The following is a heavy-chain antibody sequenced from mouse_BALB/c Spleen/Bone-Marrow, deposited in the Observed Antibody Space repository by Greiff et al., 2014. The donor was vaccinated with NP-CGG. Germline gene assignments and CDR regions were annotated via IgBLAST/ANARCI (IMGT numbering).Heavy chain of an antibody. D-gene: IGHD1-2*01. V-gene: IGHV14-3*02. CDR1: GFNIKDTY. CDR2: IDPANGNT. Sequence: VQLQQPGAELVKPGASVELSCTASGFNIKDTYMHWVKQRPEQGLEWIGRIDPANGNTKYDPKFQGKATITADTSSNTAYLQLSSLTSEDTAVYYCARTAPENFDYWGQGTTLTVSS. J-gene: IGHJ2*01. CDR3: ARTAPENFDY.